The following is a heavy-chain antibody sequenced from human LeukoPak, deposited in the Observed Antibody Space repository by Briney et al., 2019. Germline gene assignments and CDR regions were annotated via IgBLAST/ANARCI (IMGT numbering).Heavy chain of an antibody. D-gene: IGHD6-13*01. Sequence: PGRSLRLSCAASGFTFSSYGMHWVRQAPGKGLEWVAVIWYGGSNKYYADSVKGRFTISRDNSKNTLYLQMNSLRAEDTAVYYYAKGSAAGTPSHFDYWGQGTLVTVSS. J-gene: IGHJ4*02. CDR1: GFTFSSYG. CDR2: IWYGGSNK. V-gene: IGHV3-33*08. CDR3: AKGSAAGTPSHFDY.